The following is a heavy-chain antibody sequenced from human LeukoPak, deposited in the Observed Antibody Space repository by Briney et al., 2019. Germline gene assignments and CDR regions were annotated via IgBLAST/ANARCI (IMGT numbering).Heavy chain of an antibody. Sequence: GASVKVSCKASGYTFTSYDINWVRQATGQGPEWMGWMNPNSGNTGYVQKFQGRVTMTRNTSISTAYMELSSLRSEDTVVYYCAREWAYNWFVPWGQGTLVTVCS. J-gene: IGHJ5*02. CDR1: GYTFTSYD. CDR3: AREWAYNWFVP. CDR2: MNPNSGNT. D-gene: IGHD1-26*01. V-gene: IGHV1-8*01.